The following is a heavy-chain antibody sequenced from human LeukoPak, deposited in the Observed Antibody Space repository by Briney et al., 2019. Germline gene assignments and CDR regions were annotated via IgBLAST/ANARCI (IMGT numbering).Heavy chain of an antibody. CDR3: AKGFGNFDY. Sequence: GGSLRLSCVASGFTFSAHGIHWVRQAPGKGLDWVTFIRYEGHYKYYADSVKGRLTISRDNSKNTLYLQMNSLRAEDTAVCYCAKGFGNFDYWGQGTLVTVSS. CDR2: IRYEGHYK. D-gene: IGHD3-16*01. CDR1: GFTFSAHG. J-gene: IGHJ4*02. V-gene: IGHV3-30*02.